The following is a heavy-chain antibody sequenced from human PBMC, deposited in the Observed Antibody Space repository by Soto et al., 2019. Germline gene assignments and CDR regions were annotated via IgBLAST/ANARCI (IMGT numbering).Heavy chain of an antibody. CDR2: ISGSGGST. CDR1: GFTFSSYA. Sequence: EVQLLESGGGLVQPGGSLRLSCAASGFTFSSYAMSWVRQAPGKGLEWVSAISGSGGSTYYADSVKGRFTISRDNSKNTLYLQMNSLRAEDTAVYYCAMRGREYSGYFDYRGQGTLVTVSS. V-gene: IGHV3-23*01. CDR3: AMRGREYSGYFDY. J-gene: IGHJ4*02. D-gene: IGHD5-12*01.